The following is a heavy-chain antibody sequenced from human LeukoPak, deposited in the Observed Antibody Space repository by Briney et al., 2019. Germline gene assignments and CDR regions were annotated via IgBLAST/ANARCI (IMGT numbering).Heavy chain of an antibody. CDR3: AKEDYGGNVGAYAFDI. CDR1: GFTFSSYW. D-gene: IGHD4-23*01. J-gene: IGHJ3*02. Sequence: GGSLRLSCAASGFTFSSYWMHWVRQAPGKGLVWVSRINSDGSSTSYADSVRGRFSISRDNSKNTLYLQMNSLRAEDTAVYYCAKEDYGGNVGAYAFDIWGQGTMVTVSS. CDR2: INSDGSST. V-gene: IGHV3-74*01.